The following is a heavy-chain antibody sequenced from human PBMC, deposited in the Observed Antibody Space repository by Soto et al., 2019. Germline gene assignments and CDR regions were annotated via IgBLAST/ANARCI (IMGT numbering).Heavy chain of an antibody. Sequence: PGGSLRLSCAASGFTFSSYSMNWVRQAPGKGLEWVSSISSSSSYIYYADSVKGRFTISRDNAKNSLYLQMNSLRAEDTAVYYCARVSRDRGSDAFDIWGQGTMVTVSS. D-gene: IGHD3-10*01. J-gene: IGHJ3*02. V-gene: IGHV3-21*01. CDR2: ISSSSSYI. CDR3: ARVSRDRGSDAFDI. CDR1: GFTFSSYS.